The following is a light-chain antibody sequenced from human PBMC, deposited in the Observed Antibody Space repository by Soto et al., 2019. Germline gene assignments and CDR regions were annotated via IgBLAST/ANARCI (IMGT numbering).Light chain of an antibody. Sequence: IQMTQSPSSLSASVGDRVTIACRASQGIRNALAWYQQRPGTAPTLLIYASSNLQAGVPSRFRGSGSGAEFTLTISSLQPEDSATYYCLQDYTYPRTFGQGTKVEI. J-gene: IGKJ1*01. CDR2: ASS. V-gene: IGKV1-6*01. CDR3: LQDYTYPRT. CDR1: QGIRNA.